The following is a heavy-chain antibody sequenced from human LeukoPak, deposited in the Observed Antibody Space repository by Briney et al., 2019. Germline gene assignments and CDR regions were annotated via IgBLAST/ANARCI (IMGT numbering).Heavy chain of an antibody. Sequence: ASVKVSCKASGYTFTSYDINWVRQATGQGLEWMGWMNPNSGNTGYAQKFQGRVTTTRNTSISTAYMELSSLRAEDTAVYYCARAPSIKPSPSYGMDVWGQGTTVTVSS. V-gene: IGHV1-8*01. J-gene: IGHJ6*02. CDR2: MNPNSGNT. CDR1: GYTFTSYD. D-gene: IGHD3-9*01. CDR3: ARAPSIKPSPSYGMDV.